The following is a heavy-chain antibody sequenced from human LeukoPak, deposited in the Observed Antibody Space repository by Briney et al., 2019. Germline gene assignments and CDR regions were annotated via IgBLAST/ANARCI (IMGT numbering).Heavy chain of an antibody. Sequence: PSETLSLTCTVSGGSISSYYWSWIRQPPGKGLEWIGYIYYSGSTNYNPSLKSRVTISVDTSKNQFSLKLSSVTAADTAVYYCARDQDAYYYDSSGYHPWGQGTMVTVSS. V-gene: IGHV4-59*01. CDR2: IYYSGST. CDR3: ARDQDAYYYDSSGYHP. J-gene: IGHJ3*01. D-gene: IGHD3-22*01. CDR1: GGSISSYY.